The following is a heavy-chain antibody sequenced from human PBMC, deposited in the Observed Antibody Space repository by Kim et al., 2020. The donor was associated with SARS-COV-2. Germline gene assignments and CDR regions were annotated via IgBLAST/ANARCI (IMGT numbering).Heavy chain of an antibody. D-gene: IGHD3-10*01. J-gene: IGHJ6*02. CDR3: AKQITMVRGGAYYYYGMDV. CDR1: GFTFSSYA. V-gene: IGHV3-23*01. Sequence: GGSLRLSCAASGFTFSSYAMSWVRQAPGKGLEWVSAISGSGGSTYYADSVKGRFTISRDNSKNTLYLQMNSLRAEDTAVYYCAKQITMVRGGAYYYYGMDVWGQGTTVTVSS. CDR2: ISGSGGST.